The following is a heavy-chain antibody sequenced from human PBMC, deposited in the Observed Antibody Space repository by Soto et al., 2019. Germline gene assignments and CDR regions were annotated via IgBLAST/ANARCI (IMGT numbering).Heavy chain of an antibody. V-gene: IGHV3-33*01. CDR1: GFTFSSYG. CDR2: IWDDGSNK. J-gene: IGHJ3*02. D-gene: IGHD4-17*01. CDR3: ARDRYDYGDGHAFDI. Sequence: GGSLRLSCAASGFTFSSYGMHWVRQAPGKGLEWVAVIWDDGSNKYYADSVKGRFTISRDNSKNTLYLQMNSLRAEDTAVYYCARDRYDYGDGHAFDIWGQGTMVTVSS.